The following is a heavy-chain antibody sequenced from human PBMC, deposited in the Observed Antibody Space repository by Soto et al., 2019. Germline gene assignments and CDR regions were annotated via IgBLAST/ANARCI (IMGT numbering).Heavy chain of an antibody. CDR1: GFTFSSYA. CDR2: ISGSGGST. D-gene: IGHD2-15*01. J-gene: IGHJ5*02. Sequence: PGGSLRLSCAASGFTFSSYAMSWVRQAPGKGLEWVSAISGSGGSTYYADSVKGRFTISRDNSKNTLYLQMNSLRAADTAVYYCAREQGRGYCSGGSCYSGSWFDPWGQGTLVTVSS. CDR3: AREQGRGYCSGGSCYSGSWFDP. V-gene: IGHV3-23*01.